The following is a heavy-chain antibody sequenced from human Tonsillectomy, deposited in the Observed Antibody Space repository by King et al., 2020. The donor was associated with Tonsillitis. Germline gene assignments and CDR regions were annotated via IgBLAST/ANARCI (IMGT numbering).Heavy chain of an antibody. Sequence: VQLVESGGGLVQPGGSLRLSCAASGFTFRSYDMHWVRQATGKGLEWVSAIGTAGDTYYTGSVKGRFYLSRENAKNSLYLQMNSLRAGDTAVYYCARAYCSGGSCYSRGYYYYMDVWGKGTTVTVSS. CDR3: ARAYCSGGSCYSRGYYYYMDV. V-gene: IGHV3-13*04. J-gene: IGHJ6*03. CDR2: IGTAGDT. D-gene: IGHD2-15*01. CDR1: GFTFRSYD.